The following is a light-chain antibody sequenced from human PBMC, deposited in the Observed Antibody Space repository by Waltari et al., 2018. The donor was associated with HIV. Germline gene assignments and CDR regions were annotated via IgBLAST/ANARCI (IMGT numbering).Light chain of an antibody. Sequence: NFMLTQPHSVSESPGKTVTISCTRSSGSIASNYVPWYQPRPGSAPSTVICEDNQRPSGVPDRFAGSIDSSSNSASLTISGLRTEDEAHYYCQSYDSNSWLFGAGTKLTVL. CDR1: SGSIASNY. V-gene: IGLV6-57*03. J-gene: IGLJ3*02. CDR2: EDN. CDR3: QSYDSNSWL.